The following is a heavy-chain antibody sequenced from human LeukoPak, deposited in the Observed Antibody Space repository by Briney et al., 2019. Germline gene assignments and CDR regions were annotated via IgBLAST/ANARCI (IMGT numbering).Heavy chain of an antibody. CDR1: GFTFSRFW. J-gene: IGHJ4*02. CDR3: ARDESFAGDYPY. CDR2: IKEDGSEK. V-gene: IGHV3-7*01. Sequence: PGRSLRLSCAASGFTFSRFWMSWVRQAPGKGLEWVANIKEDGSEKYYVDSVKGRFTISRDNAKNSLYLQMNSLRAEDTAVYYYARDESFAGDYPYWGQGTLVTVSS. D-gene: IGHD4-17*01.